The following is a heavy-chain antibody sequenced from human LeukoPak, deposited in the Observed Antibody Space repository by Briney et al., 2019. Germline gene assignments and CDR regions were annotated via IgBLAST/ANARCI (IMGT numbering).Heavy chain of an antibody. CDR3: ARVKGRPIFGVVEGSDY. CDR1: GFSVSTNS. Sequence: PGGSLRLSCAASGFSVSTNSMTWVRQGPGKGLEWVSVIYRGDRAYYADSVKGRFTISRDTSKNTLFLQMNSLRAEDTAVYYCARVKGRPIFGVVEGSDYWGQGTLVTVSS. CDR2: IYRGDRA. J-gene: IGHJ4*02. V-gene: IGHV3-53*01. D-gene: IGHD3-3*01.